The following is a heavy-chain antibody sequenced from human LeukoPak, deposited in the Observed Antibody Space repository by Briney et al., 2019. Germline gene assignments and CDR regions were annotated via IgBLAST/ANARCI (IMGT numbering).Heavy chain of an antibody. CDR3: AKDYYDSSGYGPLDY. CDR2: ISGGGGST. D-gene: IGHD3-22*01. Sequence: PGGSLRLSCAASGFTFSSYAVSWVRQAPGKGLEWVSAISGGGGSTYYADSVKGRFTISRANSKNTLFLQMNSLRAEDTAVYYCAKDYYDSSGYGPLDYWGQGTLVTVSS. V-gene: IGHV3-23*01. J-gene: IGHJ4*02. CDR1: GFTFSSYA.